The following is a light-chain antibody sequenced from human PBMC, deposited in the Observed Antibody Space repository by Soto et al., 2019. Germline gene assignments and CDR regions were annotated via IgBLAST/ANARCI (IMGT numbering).Light chain of an antibody. CDR1: QGISNY. CDR3: QKYTNVPA. J-gene: IGKJ4*01. CDR2: AAS. Sequence: DIQMTQSPSSLSASVGDRVTITCRASQGISNYLAWYQQIPGKVPKLLISAASTLQSGVPSRFSGSGSETDFTLTISSQQPEDVATYYCQKYTNVPAFGGGSKVEIK. V-gene: IGKV1-27*01.